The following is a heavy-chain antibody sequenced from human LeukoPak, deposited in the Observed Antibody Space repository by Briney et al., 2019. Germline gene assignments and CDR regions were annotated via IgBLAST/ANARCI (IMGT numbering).Heavy chain of an antibody. Sequence: GGSLRLSCAASGFTFGSYGMHWVRQAPGKGLEWVAVIWYDGSNKYYADSVKGRFTISRDNSKNTLYLQMNSLRAEDTAVYYCAKDQRGRSWLYYFDYWGQGTLVTVSS. D-gene: IGHD6-19*01. J-gene: IGHJ4*02. CDR2: IWYDGSNK. CDR1: GFTFGSYG. V-gene: IGHV3-33*06. CDR3: AKDQRGRSWLYYFDY.